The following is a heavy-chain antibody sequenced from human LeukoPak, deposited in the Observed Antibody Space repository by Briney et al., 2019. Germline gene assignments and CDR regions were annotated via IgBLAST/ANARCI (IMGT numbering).Heavy chain of an antibody. D-gene: IGHD3-22*01. V-gene: IGHV1-69*05. CDR1: GGTLSSYA. CDR2: IIPIFGTA. CDR3: ARALVYDSSAHGY. Sequence: ASVKVSCKASGGTLSSYAISWVRQAPGQGLEWMGRIIPIFGTANYAQKFQGRVTITTDESTSTAYMELSSLRSEDTAVYYCARALVYDSSAHGYWGQGTLVTVSS. J-gene: IGHJ4*02.